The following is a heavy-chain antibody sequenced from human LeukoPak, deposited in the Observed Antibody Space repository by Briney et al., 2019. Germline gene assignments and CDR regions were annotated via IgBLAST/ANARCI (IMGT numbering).Heavy chain of an antibody. V-gene: IGHV3-11*01. Sequence: GRSLRLSCAASGFTFSDYYMSWIRQAPGKGLEWVSYISSSGSTIYYADSVKGRFTISSDNAKNSLYLQMNSLRAEDTAVYYCARAGDGYNYPDYFDYWGQGTLVTVSS. D-gene: IGHD5-24*01. J-gene: IGHJ4*02. CDR3: ARAGDGYNYPDYFDY. CDR2: ISSSGSTI. CDR1: GFTFSDYY.